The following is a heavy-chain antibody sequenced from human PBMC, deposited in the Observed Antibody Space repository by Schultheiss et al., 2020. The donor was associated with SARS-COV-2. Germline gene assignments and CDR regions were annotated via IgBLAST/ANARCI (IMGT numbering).Heavy chain of an antibody. J-gene: IGHJ4*02. D-gene: IGHD3-3*01. CDR3: ARQGFLEWLLYRSYFDY. Sequence: SQTLSLTCTVSGGSISSSSYYWGWIRQPPGKGLEWIGSVHYTGGTYDNPSLKSRVTISVDTSKNQFSLKLSSVTAADTAVYYCARQGFLEWLLYRSYFDYWGQGTLVTVSS. CDR1: GGSISSSSYY. V-gene: IGHV4-39*01. CDR2: VHYTGGT.